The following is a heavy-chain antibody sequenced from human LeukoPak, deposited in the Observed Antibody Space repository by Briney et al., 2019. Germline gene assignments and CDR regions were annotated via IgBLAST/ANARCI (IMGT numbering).Heavy chain of an antibody. J-gene: IGHJ4*02. CDR2: MYYDGSS. Sequence: KPSETLSLTCTVSGGSINSGTFYWGWIRQPPGKGLEWIGSMYYDGSSYYNSSLKSRVTTSVDTSKNQFSLKLTSVTAADTAVYFCARRSDSGSDDGEDYFDYWGQGTLVTVSS. V-gene: IGHV4-39*01. D-gene: IGHD1-26*01. CDR1: GGSINSGTFY. CDR3: ARRSDSGSDDGEDYFDY.